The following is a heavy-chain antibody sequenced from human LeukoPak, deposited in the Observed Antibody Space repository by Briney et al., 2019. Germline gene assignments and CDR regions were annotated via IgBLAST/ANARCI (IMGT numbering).Heavy chain of an antibody. CDR2: ISWDSGSV. D-gene: IGHD1-1*01. CDR1: GFTFDNYA. CDR3: VKEPTERYYIDY. V-gene: IGHV3-9*01. Sequence: PGRSLRLSCAASGFTFDNYAMHWVRQAPGKGLEWVSGISWDSGSVEYPDSVKGRFIISRDNAKSSLFLQMSSLRAEDTALYYCVKEPTERYYIDYWGQGTLVTVSS. J-gene: IGHJ4*02.